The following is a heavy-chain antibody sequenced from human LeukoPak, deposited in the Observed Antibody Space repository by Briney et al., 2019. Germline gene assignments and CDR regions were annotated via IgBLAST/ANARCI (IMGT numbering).Heavy chain of an antibody. D-gene: IGHD4-23*01. CDR3: AKDPPYSTVVTRKSINIPDY. V-gene: IGHV3-23*01. Sequence: GGSLRLSCAASGFSFSSYAMTWVRQAPGKGLEWVSAISGSGGSTYYADSVKGRFTISRDNSKNTLYLQMNSLRAEDTAVYYCAKDPPYSTVVTRKSINIPDYWGQGTLVTVSS. CDR2: ISGSGGST. J-gene: IGHJ4*02. CDR1: GFSFSSYA.